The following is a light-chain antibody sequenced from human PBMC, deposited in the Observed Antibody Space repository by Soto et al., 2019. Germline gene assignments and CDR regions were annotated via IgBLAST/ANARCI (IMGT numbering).Light chain of an antibody. CDR3: QRRSNWPLT. Sequence: PGERATLSCRASQSVTSNYLAWYQQKPGQAPRLLIYGASGRATGIPDRFSGSGSGTDFTLTISRLEPEDFAVYYCQRRSNWPLTFGGGTKVDIK. J-gene: IGKJ4*01. CDR2: GAS. CDR1: QSVTSNY. V-gene: IGKV3D-20*02.